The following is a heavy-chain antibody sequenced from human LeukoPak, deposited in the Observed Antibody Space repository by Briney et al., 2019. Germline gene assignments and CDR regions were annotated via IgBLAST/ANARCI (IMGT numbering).Heavy chain of an antibody. CDR3: AELGITMIGGV. J-gene: IGHJ6*04. CDR2: IEQDGSEK. V-gene: IGHV3-7*01. D-gene: IGHD3-10*02. CDR1: GFTFSSYA. Sequence: GGSLRLSCAASGFTFSSYAMHWVRQAPGKGLEWVANIEQDGSEKYYVDSVKGRFTISRDNAKNSLYLQMNSLRAEDTAVYYCAELGITMIGGVWGKGTTVTVSS.